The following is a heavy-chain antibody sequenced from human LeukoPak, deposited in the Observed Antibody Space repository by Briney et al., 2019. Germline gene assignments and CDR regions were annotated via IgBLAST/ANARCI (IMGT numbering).Heavy chain of an antibody. CDR3: ARAYGSYYYGMDV. CDR1: GFTFSSYG. Sequence: GRSLRLSCAASGFTFSSYGMHWVRQAPGKGLGWVAVISYDGSNKYYADSVKGRFTISRDNSKNTLYLQMNSLRAEDTAVYYCARAYGSYYYGMDVWGQGTTVTVSS. CDR2: ISYDGSNK. J-gene: IGHJ6*02. D-gene: IGHD3-10*01. V-gene: IGHV3-30*03.